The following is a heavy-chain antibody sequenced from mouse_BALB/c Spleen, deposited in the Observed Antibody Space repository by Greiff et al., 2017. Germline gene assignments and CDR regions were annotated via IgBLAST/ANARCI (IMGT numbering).Heavy chain of an antibody. J-gene: IGHJ2*01. Sequence: EVQRVESGGDLVKPGGSLKLSCAASGFTFSSYGMSWVRQTPDKRLEWVATISSGGSYTYYPDSVKGRFTISRDNAKNTLYLQMSSLKSEDTAMYYCARKGDYRFYYFDYWGQGTTLTVSS. CDR1: GFTFSSYG. V-gene: IGHV5-6*01. CDR3: ARKGDYRFYYFDY. D-gene: IGHD2-14*01. CDR2: ISSGGSYT.